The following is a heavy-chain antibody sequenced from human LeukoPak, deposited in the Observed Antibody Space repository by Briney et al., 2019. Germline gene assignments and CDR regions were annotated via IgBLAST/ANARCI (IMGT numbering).Heavy chain of an antibody. V-gene: IGHV3-48*03. Sequence: GGSLRLSCAASGFTFSSYAMSWVRQAPGKGLEWVSYISSSGSTMYYADSVKGRFTISRDNAKNSLYLQMNSLRAEDRAVYYCARSPYSESYYGDAFDIWGQGTMVSVSS. CDR2: ISSSGSTM. CDR1: GFTFSSYA. CDR3: ARSPYSESYYGDAFDI. D-gene: IGHD1-26*01. J-gene: IGHJ3*02.